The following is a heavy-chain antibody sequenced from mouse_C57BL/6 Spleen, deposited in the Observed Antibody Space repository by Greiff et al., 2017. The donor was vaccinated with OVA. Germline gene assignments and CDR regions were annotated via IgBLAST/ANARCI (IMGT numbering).Heavy chain of an antibody. V-gene: IGHV1-64*01. J-gene: IGHJ1*03. CDR2: IHPNSGST. CDR1: GYTFTSYW. Sequence: QVQLKQPGAELVKPGASVKLSCKASGYTFTSYWMHWVKQRPGQGLEWIGMIHPNSGSTNYNEKFKSKATLTVDKSSSTAYMQLSSLTSEDSAVYYCARRQDSYDYDGDYWYFDVWGTGTTVTVSS. D-gene: IGHD2-4*01. CDR3: ARRQDSYDYDGDYWYFDV.